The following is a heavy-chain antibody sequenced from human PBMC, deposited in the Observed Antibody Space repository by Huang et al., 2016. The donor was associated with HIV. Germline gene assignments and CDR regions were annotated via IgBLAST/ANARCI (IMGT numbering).Heavy chain of an antibody. J-gene: IGHJ6*02. CDR2: INTKSGGT. Sequence: QLHLVQSGAEVKKPGASVKVSCQASGYSFTGYYMHWVRQAPGQGLEWMGWINTKSGGTNDAQKLQGRVTMTRDTSVNTAYMEVTELKSDDTAVYYCARAPPDVWGQGTTVTVSS. CDR1: GYSFTGYY. CDR3: ARAPPDV. V-gene: IGHV1-2*02.